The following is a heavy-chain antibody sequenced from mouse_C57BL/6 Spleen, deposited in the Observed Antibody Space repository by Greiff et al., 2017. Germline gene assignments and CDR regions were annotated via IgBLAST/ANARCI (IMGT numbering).Heavy chain of an antibody. Sequence: QVQLQQSGPELVKPGASVKISCKASGYAFSSSWMNWVKQRPGKGLEWIGRIYPGDGDTNYNGKFKGKATLTADKSSSTAYMQLSSLTSRDSAVYFCARGGLRPGFCDYWGQGTTLTVSS. J-gene: IGHJ2*01. CDR2: IYPGDGDT. D-gene: IGHD2-4*01. CDR1: GYAFSSSW. CDR3: ARGGLRPGFCDY. V-gene: IGHV1-82*01.